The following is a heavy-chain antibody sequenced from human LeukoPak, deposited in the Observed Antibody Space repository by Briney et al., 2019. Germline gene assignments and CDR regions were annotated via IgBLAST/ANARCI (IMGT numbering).Heavy chain of an antibody. CDR1: GYTLTSYG. Sequence: ASVKVSCKASGYTLTSYGISWVRQAPGQGLEWMGWISAYKGNTNYAQKLQGRVTMTTDTSTSTAYMELRSLRSDDTAVYYCARDRSSLVRGVIINYFDYWGQGTLVTVSS. CDR3: ARDRSSLVRGVIINYFDY. CDR2: ISAYKGNT. J-gene: IGHJ4*02. D-gene: IGHD3-10*01. V-gene: IGHV1-18*01.